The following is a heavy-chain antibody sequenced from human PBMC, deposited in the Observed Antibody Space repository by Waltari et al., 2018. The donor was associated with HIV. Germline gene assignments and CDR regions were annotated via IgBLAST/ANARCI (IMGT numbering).Heavy chain of an antibody. V-gene: IGHV3-49*03. CDR2: IRSKAYGGTT. J-gene: IGHJ4*02. D-gene: IGHD3-9*01. CDR3: LPDYDILTGYLAFDY. Sequence: EVQLVESGGGLVQPGRSLRLPCTASGFPFGVYGMIRFRQAPGKGLEWVSFIRSKAYGGTTEYAASVKGRFTISRDDSKSIAYLQMNSLKTEDTAVYYCLPDYDILTGYLAFDYWGQGTLVTVSS. CDR1: GFPFGVYG.